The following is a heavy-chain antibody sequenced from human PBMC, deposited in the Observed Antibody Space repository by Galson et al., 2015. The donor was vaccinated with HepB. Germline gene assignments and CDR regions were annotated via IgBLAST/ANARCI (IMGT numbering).Heavy chain of an antibody. J-gene: IGHJ4*02. D-gene: IGHD3-10*01. Sequence: SLRLSCAASGFTFSSYAMNWVRQAPGQGLEWVSSISVRAGYTFYADSVKGRFTISRDNSKNTLYLQMYSLRAEDTAVYYCAKEPRGHQDLDYWGQGTLVTVSS. CDR2: ISVRAGYT. CDR1: GFTFSSYA. CDR3: AKEPRGHQDLDY. V-gene: IGHV3-23*01.